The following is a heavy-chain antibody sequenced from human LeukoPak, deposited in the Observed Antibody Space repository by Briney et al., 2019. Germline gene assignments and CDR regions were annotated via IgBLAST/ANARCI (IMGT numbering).Heavy chain of an antibody. CDR3: AKTSWVVVDGMDV. V-gene: IGHV3-23*01. J-gene: IGHJ6*02. D-gene: IGHD2-2*01. CDR1: GFTFSSYA. CDR2: ISGSGGST. Sequence: GGSLRLSCAASGFTFSSYAMSWVRQAPGKGLEWVSAISGSGGSTYYAASVKGRFTISRDNSKNTLYLQMNSLRAEDTAVYYCAKTSWVVVDGMDVWGQGTTVTVSS.